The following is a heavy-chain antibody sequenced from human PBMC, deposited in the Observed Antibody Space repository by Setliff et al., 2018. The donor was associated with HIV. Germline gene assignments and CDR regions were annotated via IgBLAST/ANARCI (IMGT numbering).Heavy chain of an antibody. V-gene: IGHV1-18*01. CDR1: GYTFTSYS. D-gene: IGHD6-19*01. Sequence: ASVKVSCKASGYTFTSYSLNWVRQAPGQGLEWMGWISVYNGNINYAQKLQGRVTMTTDTSTSTAYMELRSLRSDDTAVYYCASDSEPGIAVAGADAFDIWGQGTMVTVSS. J-gene: IGHJ3*02. CDR3: ASDSEPGIAVAGADAFDI. CDR2: ISVYNGNI.